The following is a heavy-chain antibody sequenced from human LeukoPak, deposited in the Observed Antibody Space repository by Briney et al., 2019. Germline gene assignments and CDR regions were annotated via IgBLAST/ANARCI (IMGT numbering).Heavy chain of an antibody. Sequence: SETLSLTCTVSGDSISSYYWSWIRQPPGKGLEWIGYIYDSGKTNYNASLISRVTISVDTSKNQFSLKLTSVTPADAAVYYCARGGGTLDYWGQGTLVTVSS. CDR3: ARGGGTLDY. D-gene: IGHD3-16*01. V-gene: IGHV4-59*01. CDR2: IYDSGKT. CDR1: GDSISSYY. J-gene: IGHJ4*02.